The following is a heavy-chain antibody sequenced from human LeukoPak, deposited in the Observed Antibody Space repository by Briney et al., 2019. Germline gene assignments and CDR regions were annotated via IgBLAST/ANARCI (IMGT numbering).Heavy chain of an antibody. Sequence: GASVKVSCKASGGTFSSYAISWVRQAPGQGLEWVGGIIPIFGTANYAQKFQGRVTITADESTSTAYMELSSLRSEDTAVYYCARGGEGPYYFDYWGQGTLVTVSS. V-gene: IGHV1-69*01. D-gene: IGHD2-21*01. CDR3: ARGGEGPYYFDY. J-gene: IGHJ4*02. CDR2: IIPIFGTA. CDR1: GGTFSSYA.